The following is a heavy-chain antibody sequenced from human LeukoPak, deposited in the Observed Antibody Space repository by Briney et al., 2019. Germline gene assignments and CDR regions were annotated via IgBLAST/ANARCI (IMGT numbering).Heavy chain of an antibody. CDR1: GFTFSSYA. J-gene: IGHJ4*02. V-gene: IGHV3-23*01. D-gene: IGHD1-1*01. CDR2: ISDAGGTT. CDR3: AKGGNWNPNEY. Sequence: GESLRLSCAASGFTFSSYAMSWVRQAPGKGLEWVSAISDAGGTTDYADSVKGRFTISRDNSKNTLFLQMNSLRGADTAVYYCAKGGNWNPNEYWGQGTLVTVSS.